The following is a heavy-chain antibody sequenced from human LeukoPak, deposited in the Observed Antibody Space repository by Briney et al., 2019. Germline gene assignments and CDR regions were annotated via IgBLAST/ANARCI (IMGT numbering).Heavy chain of an antibody. Sequence: KLGGSLRLSCAASGFTFSNAWMNWVRQAPGKGLEWVGRIKSKTDGGTTDYAAPVKGRFTISRDDSKNTLYLQMNSLKTEDTAVYYCTTRCGGDCYSPDYWGQGTLVTVSS. CDR1: GFTFSNAW. J-gene: IGHJ4*02. D-gene: IGHD2-21*02. CDR3: TTRCGGDCYSPDY. V-gene: IGHV3-15*07. CDR2: IKSKTDGGTT.